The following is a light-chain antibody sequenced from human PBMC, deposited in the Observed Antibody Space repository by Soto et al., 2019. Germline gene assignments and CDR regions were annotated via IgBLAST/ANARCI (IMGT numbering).Light chain of an antibody. J-gene: IGKJ1*01. CDR2: AAS. CDR1: QGISSD. CDR3: QQYYSYPRT. Sequence: AIRITQSPSSRSASTGDRVTITCRASQGISSDLAWYQQKPGKAPKLLIYAASTLQSGVPSRFSGSGSGTDFTLTISCLQSEDFATYYCQQYYSYPRTFGQGTKVEIK. V-gene: IGKV1-8*01.